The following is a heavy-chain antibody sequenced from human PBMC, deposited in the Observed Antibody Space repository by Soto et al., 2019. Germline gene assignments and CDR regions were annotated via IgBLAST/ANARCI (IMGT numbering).Heavy chain of an antibody. CDR2: VSYGDSNK. J-gene: IGHJ6*02. CDR1: GFTFSAYA. D-gene: IGHD3-10*01. V-gene: IGHV3-30-3*01. CDR3: ARSGFYGSGILYFYGVDV. Sequence: QVQLVESGGGEVQPGRSLRLSCAASGFTFSAYALHWVRQAPGTGLEWVATVSYGDSNKYYADSVKGRFTISRDNSKKTLFLQTNSLKVEDTAIYYCARSGFYGSGILYFYGVDVWGQGTTVTVSS.